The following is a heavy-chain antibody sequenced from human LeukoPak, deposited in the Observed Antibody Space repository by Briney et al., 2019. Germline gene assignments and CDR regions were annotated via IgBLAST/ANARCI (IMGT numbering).Heavy chain of an antibody. Sequence: SETLSLTCTVSGFSISSYYWSWIRQPPGKGLEWIGYIYYSGSTNYNPSLKSRVTISVDTSKNQFSLKLSSVTAADTAVYYCARAKRWEPFDYWGQGTLVTVSS. CDR2: IYYSGST. V-gene: IGHV4-59*01. CDR1: GFSISSYY. CDR3: ARAKRWEPFDY. D-gene: IGHD1-26*01. J-gene: IGHJ4*02.